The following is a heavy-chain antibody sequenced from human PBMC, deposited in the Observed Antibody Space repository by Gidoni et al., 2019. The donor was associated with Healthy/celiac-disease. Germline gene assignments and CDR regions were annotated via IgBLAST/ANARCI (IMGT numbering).Heavy chain of an antibody. Sequence: EVQLVDSGGGLVQPGWSLRLACAASGFTFSSYSMNWVRQAPGKGLEWGSYISSSSSTIYYADSVKGRFTISRDNAKNSLYLQMNSLRDEDTAVYYCARSRAAAGTFAYYYYMDVWGKGTTVTVSS. CDR2: ISSSSSTI. V-gene: IGHV3-48*02. CDR3: ARSRAAAGTFAYYYYMDV. J-gene: IGHJ6*03. CDR1: GFTFSSYS. D-gene: IGHD6-13*01.